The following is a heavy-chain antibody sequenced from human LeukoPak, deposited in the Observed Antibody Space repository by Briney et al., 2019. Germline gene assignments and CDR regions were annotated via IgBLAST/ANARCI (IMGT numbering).Heavy chain of an antibody. CDR1: GGSISSSSYY. V-gene: IGHV4-39*01. D-gene: IGHD3-22*01. CDR3: ASLSKYYYESRGFFDY. J-gene: IGHJ4*02. CDR2: FSYSGST. Sequence: SSETLSLTCSVSGGSISSSSYYWGWIRQPPGKGLEYIGGFSYSGSTYYNPSLKSRVTISVDTSKKQFSLKLSSVTAADTAVYYCASLSKYYYESRGFFDYWGQGTLVTVSS.